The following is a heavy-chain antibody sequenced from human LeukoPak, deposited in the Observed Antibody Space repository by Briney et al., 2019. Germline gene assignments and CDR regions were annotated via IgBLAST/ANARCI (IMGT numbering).Heavy chain of an antibody. CDR3: ARAWPLRRITIFGGFDP. J-gene: IGHJ5*02. Sequence: ASVKVSCKAFGYTFTGYYMPWVRQAPGDGLVRIWRVNPNSGGTNYAQKFQGRVTMTRDTSISTAYMELSRLRSDDASVYYCARAWPLRRITIFGGFDPWGQGTLVTVSS. D-gene: IGHD3-3*01. V-gene: IGHV1-2*06. CDR1: GYTFTGYY. CDR2: VNPNSGGT.